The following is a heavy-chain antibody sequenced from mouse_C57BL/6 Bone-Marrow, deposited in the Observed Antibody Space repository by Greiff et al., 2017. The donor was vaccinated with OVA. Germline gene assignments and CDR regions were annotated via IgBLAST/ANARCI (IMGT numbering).Heavy chain of an antibody. D-gene: IGHD1-1*01. J-gene: IGHJ1*03. CDR3: ARYYCSSDAYFDV. CDR1: GYSFTGYY. Sequence: VQLKESGPELVKPGASVKISCKASGYSFTGYYMHWVKQSHGNILDWIGYIYPYNGVSSYNQKFKGKATLTVDKSSSTAYMELRSLTSEDSAVYYCARYYCSSDAYFDVWGTGTPVTVSA. CDR2: IYPYNGVS. V-gene: IGHV1-31*01.